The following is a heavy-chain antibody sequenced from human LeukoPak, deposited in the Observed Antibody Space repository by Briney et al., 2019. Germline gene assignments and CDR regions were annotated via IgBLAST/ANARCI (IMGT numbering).Heavy chain of an antibody. CDR3: ARDEYAYGGRTHPYFFNF. CDR1: GGSFSGYY. CDR2: INHSGST. V-gene: IGHV4-34*01. Sequence: PSETLSLTCAVYGGSFSGYYWSWIRQPPGKGLEWIGEINHSGSTNYNPSLKSRVTMSVDTSKNQFSLKLSSVTAADTAMYYCARDEYAYGGRTHPYFFNFWGQGTLVTVSS. J-gene: IGHJ4*02. D-gene: IGHD3-16*01.